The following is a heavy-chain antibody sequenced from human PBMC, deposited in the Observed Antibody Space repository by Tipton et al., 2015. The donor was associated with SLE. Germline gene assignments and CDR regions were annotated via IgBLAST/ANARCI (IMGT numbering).Heavy chain of an antibody. V-gene: IGHV3-64D*06. CDR2: ISSNGGST. CDR1: GGSFSGYY. D-gene: IGHD6-13*01. Sequence: LSLTCAVYGGSFSGYYWSWVRQAPGKGLEYVSAISSNGGSTYYADSVKGRFTISRDNSKNTLYLQMSSLRAEDTAVYYCVKGGRYSSPNWFDPWGQGTLVTVSS. J-gene: IGHJ5*02. CDR3: VKGGRYSSPNWFDP.